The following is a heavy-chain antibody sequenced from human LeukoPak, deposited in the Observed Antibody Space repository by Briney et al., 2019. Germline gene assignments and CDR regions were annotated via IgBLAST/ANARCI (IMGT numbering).Heavy chain of an antibody. J-gene: IGHJ4*02. CDR2: ISYDGKNQ. Sequence: GGSLRLSCAASGFTFSSYWMSWVRQAPGKGLEWVAVISYDGKNQYYADSMKGRFTISRDSSKNTLYLQMNSLRVEDTAVYYCAKSNGYCSGGNCYSNYWGQGTLVTVSS. V-gene: IGHV3-30*18. CDR1: GFTFSSYW. CDR3: AKSNGYCSGGNCYSNY. D-gene: IGHD2-15*01.